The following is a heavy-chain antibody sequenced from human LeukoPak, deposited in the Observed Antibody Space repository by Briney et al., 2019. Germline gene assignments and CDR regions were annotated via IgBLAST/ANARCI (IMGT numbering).Heavy chain of an antibody. CDR3: ARDYGRSRDYGMDV. CDR1: GFTFSSYS. D-gene: IGHD3-10*01. J-gene: IGHJ6*02. CDR2: INSDGSST. Sequence: GGPLRLSCAASGFTFSSYSMNWVRRAPGKGLVWVSRINSDGSSTTYADSVKGRFTISRDNAKNTLYLQMNSLRAEDTAVYYCARDYGRSRDYGMDVWGQGTTVTVSS. V-gene: IGHV3-74*01.